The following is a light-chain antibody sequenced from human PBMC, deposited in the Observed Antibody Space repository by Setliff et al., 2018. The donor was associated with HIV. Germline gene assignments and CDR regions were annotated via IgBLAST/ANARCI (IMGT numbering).Light chain of an antibody. V-gene: IGLV3-1*01. J-gene: IGLJ1*01. CDR1: KLGDKY. CDR2: QDS. Sequence: SYELTQPPSVSVSPGQTASITCSGDKLGDKYACWYQQKPGQSPVLVIYQDSKRPSGIPERFSGSNSGNTATLTISGTQAMDEADYYCQAWDSGYVFGTGTKV. CDR3: QAWDSGYV.